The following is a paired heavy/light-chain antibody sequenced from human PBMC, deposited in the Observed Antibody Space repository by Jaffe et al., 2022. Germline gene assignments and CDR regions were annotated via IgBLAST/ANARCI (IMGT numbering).Heavy chain of an antibody. CDR3: ASYWAQWLYLSDAFDI. J-gene: IGHJ3*02. V-gene: IGHV3-11*01. Sequence: QVQLVESGGGLVKPGGSLRLSCAASGFTFSDYYMSWIRQAPGKGLEWVSYISSSGSTIYYADSVKGRFTISRDNAKNSLYLQMNSLRAEDTAVYYCASYWAQWLYLSDAFDIWGQGTMVTVSS. CDR2: ISSSGSTI. CDR1: GFTFSDYY. D-gene: IGHD6-19*01.
Light chain of an antibody. CDR1: QSVSSN. V-gene: IGKV3-15*01. CDR2: GAS. J-gene: IGKJ3*01. CDR3: QQYNNWPRIT. Sequence: EIVMTQSPATLSVSPGERATLSCRASQSVSSNLAWYQQKPGQAPRLLIYGASTRATGIPARFSGSGSGTEFTLTISSLQSEDFAVYYCQQYNNWPRITFGPGTKVDIK.